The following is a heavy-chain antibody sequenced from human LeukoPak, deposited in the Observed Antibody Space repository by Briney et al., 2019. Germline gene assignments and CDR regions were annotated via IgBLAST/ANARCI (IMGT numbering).Heavy chain of an antibody. CDR3: ARDGIRSSWLGNWFDP. CDR2: INWNGGRT. J-gene: IGHJ5*02. D-gene: IGHD6-13*01. CDR1: GFTFDDYG. Sequence: GGSLRLSCAASGFTFDDYGMSWVRQAPGKVLEWVSGINWNGGRTGYADSVKGRFAISRDNAKNFLYLQMNSLRAEDTAFYHCARDGIRSSWLGNWFDPWGQGTLVTVSS. V-gene: IGHV3-20*01.